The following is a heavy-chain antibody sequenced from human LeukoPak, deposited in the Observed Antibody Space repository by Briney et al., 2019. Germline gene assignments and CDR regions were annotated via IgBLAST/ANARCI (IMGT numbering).Heavy chain of an antibody. CDR1: GYTSTSYG. V-gene: IGHV1-18*01. D-gene: IGHD2-2*02. CDR3: ARDPRPLGYCRSDNCYKNGGVYNWFDP. CDR2: ISAYNGNT. J-gene: IGHJ5*02. Sequence: ASVKVSCKASGYTSTSYGISWVRQAPGQGLEWMGWISAYNGNTNYAQKLQGRVTMTTDTSTSTAYMELRSLRANDTAVYYCARDPRPLGYCRSDNCYKNGGVYNWFDPWGQGTLVTVSS.